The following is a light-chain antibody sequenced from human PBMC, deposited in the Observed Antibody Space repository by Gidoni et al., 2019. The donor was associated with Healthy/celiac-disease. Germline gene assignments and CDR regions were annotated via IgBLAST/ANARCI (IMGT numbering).Light chain of an antibody. J-gene: IGKJ2*01. Sequence: ELTQLSDTLSLSPGEKANRSCRASQSVSSYLAWYQQKPGQAPRLLIYDAANRATDIPAGFIGFRSGTVFTNTISSREREDFAVYYCQQRSNWPPYTFGRGTKLEIK. V-gene: IGKV3-11*01. CDR2: DAA. CDR3: QQRSNWPPYT. CDR1: QSVSSY.